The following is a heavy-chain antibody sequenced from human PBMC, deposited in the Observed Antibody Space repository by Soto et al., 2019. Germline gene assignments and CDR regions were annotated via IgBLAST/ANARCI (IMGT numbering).Heavy chain of an antibody. CDR1: VYTFTSYY. CDR3: ARDEAYGDYVLDC. D-gene: IGHD4-17*01. Sequence: ASVKVSCKASVYTFTSYYIHWVRQAPGQGLEWMGVINPSGGITRYAQKFQGRVTMTRDTSTSTVYMELSSLRSEDTAVYYCARDEAYGDYVLDCWGQGALVTVSS. V-gene: IGHV1-46*01. CDR2: INPSGGIT. J-gene: IGHJ4*02.